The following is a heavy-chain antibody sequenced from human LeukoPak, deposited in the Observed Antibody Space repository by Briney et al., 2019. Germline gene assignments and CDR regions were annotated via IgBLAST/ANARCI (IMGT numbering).Heavy chain of an antibody. D-gene: IGHD3-3*01. CDR1: GGSISSSSYY. V-gene: IGHV4-39*01. J-gene: IGHJ4*02. CDR2: IYYSGST. CDR3: ARLQKKTIRFLGRHTTYFDY. Sequence: SGTLSLTCTVSGGSISSSSYYWGWIRQPPGKGLEWIGSIYYSGSTYYNPSLKSRVTISVDTSKNQFSLRLSSVTAADTAVYYCARLQKKTIRFLGRHTTYFDYWGQGTLVTVSS.